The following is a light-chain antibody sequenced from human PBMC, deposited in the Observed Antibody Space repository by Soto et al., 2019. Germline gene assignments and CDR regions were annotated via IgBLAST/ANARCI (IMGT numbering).Light chain of an antibody. Sequence: EIVLTQSPGTLSLSPGERATLSCRASQSVSRYLAWYQQKPGQAPRLLIYGASSRATGIPARFSGSGSGTEFTLTISSLQSEDFAVYYCQQYNNWPPWTFGQGTKVEIK. CDR2: GAS. CDR3: QQYNNWPPWT. CDR1: QSVSRY. V-gene: IGKV3-15*01. J-gene: IGKJ1*01.